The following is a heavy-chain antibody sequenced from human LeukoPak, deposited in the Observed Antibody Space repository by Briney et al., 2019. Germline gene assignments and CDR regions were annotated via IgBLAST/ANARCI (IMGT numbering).Heavy chain of an antibody. Sequence: KSSETLSLTCTVSGVSISSSSYYWGWIRQPPGKGLEWIGSIYYSGSTYYNPSLKSRVTISVDTSKNQFSLKLSSVTAAGTAVYYCARYSGYDFVTDVEMATEDYWGQGTLVTVSS. CDR1: GVSISSSSYY. CDR3: ARYSGYDFVTDVEMATEDY. V-gene: IGHV4-39*07. J-gene: IGHJ4*02. D-gene: IGHD5-12*01. CDR2: IYYSGST.